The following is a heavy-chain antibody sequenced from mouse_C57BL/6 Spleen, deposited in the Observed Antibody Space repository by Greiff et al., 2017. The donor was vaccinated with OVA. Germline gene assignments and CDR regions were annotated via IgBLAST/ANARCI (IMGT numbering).Heavy chain of an antibody. J-gene: IGHJ2*01. CDR2: IDPSDSYT. CDR3: ARSRGIDYFDY. V-gene: IGHV1-69*01. Sequence: QVQLQQSGAELVMPGASVKLSCKASGYTFTSYWMHWVKQRPGQGLEWIGEIDPSDSYTNYNQKFKGKSTLTVDKSSSTAYMQLSSLTSEDSAVYYCARSRGIDYFDYWGQGTTLTVSS. CDR1: GYTFTSYW.